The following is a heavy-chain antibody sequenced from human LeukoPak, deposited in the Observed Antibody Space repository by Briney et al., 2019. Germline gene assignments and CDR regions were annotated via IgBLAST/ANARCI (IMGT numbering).Heavy chain of an antibody. D-gene: IGHD5-18*01. V-gene: IGHV1-69*13. CDR1: GYTFTGYY. CDR2: IIPMFGSP. J-gene: IGHJ6*03. Sequence: SVKVSCKASGYTFTGYYMHWVRQAPGQGLEWMGGIIPMFGSPNYAQKFQGRVTITAESSTTTVHLKLSSLRPEDTAVYYCARGEGSALQRVIHDFYYYMDVWGKGTPVTISS. CDR3: ARGEGSALQRVIHDFYYYMDV.